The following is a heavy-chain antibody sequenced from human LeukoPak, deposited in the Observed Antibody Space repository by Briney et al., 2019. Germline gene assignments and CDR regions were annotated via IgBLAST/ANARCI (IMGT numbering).Heavy chain of an antibody. CDR3: AKVLGDYGDYAGNY. J-gene: IGHJ4*02. V-gene: IGHV3-30*18. CDR1: GFTFSSYG. CDR2: ISYDGSNK. Sequence: PGGSLRLSCAASGFTFSSYGMHWVRQAPGRGLEWVAVISYDGSNKYYADSVKGRFTISRDNSKNTLYLQMNSLRAEDTAVYYCAKVLGDYGDYAGNYWGQGTLVTVSS. D-gene: IGHD4-17*01.